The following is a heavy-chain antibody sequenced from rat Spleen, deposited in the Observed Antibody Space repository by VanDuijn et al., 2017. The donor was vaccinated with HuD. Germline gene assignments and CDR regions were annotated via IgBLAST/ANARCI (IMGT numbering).Heavy chain of an antibody. CDR1: GFTFSPFA. J-gene: IGHJ4*01. CDR2: STSGGSNT. CDR3: AKKGTYYGYLYVMDA. D-gene: IGHD1-9*01. Sequence: EVQLVESGGGLVQPGRSLKLSCAASGFTFSPFAMAWVRQAPKKGLEWVATSTSGGSNTYYPDSVKGRFTISRDNAKSTLYVQMDSLRSEDTATYYCAKKGTYYGYLYVMDAWGQGASVTVSS. V-gene: IGHV5-7*01.